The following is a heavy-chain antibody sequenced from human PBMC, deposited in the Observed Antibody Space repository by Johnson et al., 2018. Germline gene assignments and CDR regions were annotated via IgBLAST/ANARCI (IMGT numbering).Heavy chain of an antibody. V-gene: IGHV3-30-3*01. CDR1: GITLSNYA. J-gene: IGHJ3*02. D-gene: IGHD6-19*01. CDR3: ARERRSSGWSTFDI. CDR2: IACDGSSE. Sequence: QVQLVESGGGVVQPGRSLRLSCVASGITLSNYAMHWVRQAPGRGLEWVAVIACDGSSEDYADSVKGRFTISRDNSKNTLYLQINSLKVEDTAVYYCARERRSSGWSTFDIWGQGTMVTVSS.